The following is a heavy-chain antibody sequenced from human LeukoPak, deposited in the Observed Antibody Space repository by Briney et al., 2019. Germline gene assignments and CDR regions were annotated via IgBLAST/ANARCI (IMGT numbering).Heavy chain of an antibody. Sequence: GGSLRLSCAASGFTFSDYYMSWIRQAPGKGLEWVSYISSSGSTIYYADSVKGRFTISRDNAKNSLYLQMNSLRAEDTAVYYCARDSGYCSSTGCYVHYFDYWGQGTLVTVSS. CDR3: ARDSGYCSSTGCYVHYFDY. D-gene: IGHD2-2*01. J-gene: IGHJ4*02. CDR2: ISSSGSTI. V-gene: IGHV3-11*04. CDR1: GFTFSDYY.